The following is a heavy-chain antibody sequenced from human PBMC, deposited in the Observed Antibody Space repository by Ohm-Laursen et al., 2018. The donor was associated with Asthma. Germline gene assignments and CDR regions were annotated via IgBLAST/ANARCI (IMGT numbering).Heavy chain of an antibody. CDR1: GFTFSSYG. D-gene: IGHD4-17*01. V-gene: IGHV3-30*03. CDR2: ISYDGSNK. J-gene: IGHJ6*02. CDR3: ARDPGLPFTIHDYGKYGMDV. Sequence: SLRLSCSASGFTFSSYGMHWVRQAPGKGLEWVAVISYDGSNKYYADSVKGRFTISRDNSKNTLYLQMNSLRAEDTAVYYCARDPGLPFTIHDYGKYGMDVWGQGTTVTVSS.